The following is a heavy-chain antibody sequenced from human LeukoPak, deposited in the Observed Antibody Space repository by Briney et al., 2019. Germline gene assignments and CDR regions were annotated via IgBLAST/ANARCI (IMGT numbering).Heavy chain of an antibody. D-gene: IGHD2-15*01. V-gene: IGHV3-30*18. CDR1: GFTFSSHG. J-gene: IGHJ1*01. CDR2: ISYDGSNK. Sequence: GRSLRLSCAASGFTFSSHGMHWVRQAPGKGLEWVAVISYDGSNKYYADSVKGRFTISRDNSKNTLYLQMNSLRAEDTAVYYCAKDFHCSGGSCYSVGVEYFQHWGQGTLVTVSS. CDR3: AKDFHCSGGSCYSVGVEYFQH.